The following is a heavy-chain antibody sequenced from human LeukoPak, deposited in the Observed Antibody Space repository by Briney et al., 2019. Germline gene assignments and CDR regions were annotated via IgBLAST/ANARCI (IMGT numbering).Heavy chain of an antibody. CDR1: GYTFSSYG. D-gene: IGHD5-24*01. V-gene: IGHV1-18*01. CDR2: IRVYNGDT. Sequence: ASVTVSFTPSGYTFSSYGISWVRQAPGQGLEWMGWIRVYNGDTNYAQKFKGRVTMTTDTSTNTAYMELRSLGSDDTAVYYCARGGSRVTTINILDYWGQGALVTVSS. CDR3: ARGGSRVTTINILDY. J-gene: IGHJ4*02.